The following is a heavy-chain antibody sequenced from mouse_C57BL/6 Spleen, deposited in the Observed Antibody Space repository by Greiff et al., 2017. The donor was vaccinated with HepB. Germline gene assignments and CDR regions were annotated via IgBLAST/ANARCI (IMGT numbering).Heavy chain of an antibody. V-gene: IGHV1-81*01. CDR2: IYPRSGNT. CDR1: GYTFTSYG. D-gene: IGHD1-1*01. Sequence: QVQLQQSGAELARPGASVKLSCKASGYTFTSYGISWVKQRTGQGLEWIGEIYPRSGNTYYNEKFKGKATLTADKSSSTAYMELRSLTSEDSAVYFCARLVYGSSSYWYFDVWGTGTTVTVSS. J-gene: IGHJ1*03. CDR3: ARLVYGSSSYWYFDV.